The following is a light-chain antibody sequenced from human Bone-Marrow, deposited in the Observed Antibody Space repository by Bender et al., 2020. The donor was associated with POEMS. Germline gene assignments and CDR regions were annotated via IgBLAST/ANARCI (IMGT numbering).Light chain of an antibody. CDR3: QSTDNSGTYLV. CDR1: SSNIGAHA. J-gene: IGLJ3*02. V-gene: IGLV1-44*01. Sequence: QSVLTQPPSASGTPGQRVTISCSGGSSNIGAHAVNWYQHLPGTAPKLLIYSSHRRPPEIPGRFSGSSSGTTVTLTISGVQAEDEADYYCQSTDNSGTYLVFGGGTRLTVL. CDR2: SSH.